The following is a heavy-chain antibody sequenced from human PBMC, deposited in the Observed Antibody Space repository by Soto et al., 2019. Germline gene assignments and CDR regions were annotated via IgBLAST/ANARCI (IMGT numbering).Heavy chain of an antibody. V-gene: IGHV1-2*02. CDR1: GYTFTDYH. CDR3: ARDLEPGGGSAGFDY. CDR2: INPKSGDK. Sequence: ASVKVSCKASGYTFTDYHMHWVRQAPGQGLEWMGWINPKSGDKMYPQKFQGRVTMTWDTSISTAYMALTRLRSDDTAVYYCARDLEPGGGSAGFDYWGQGTMVTVSS. D-gene: IGHD1-26*01. J-gene: IGHJ4*02.